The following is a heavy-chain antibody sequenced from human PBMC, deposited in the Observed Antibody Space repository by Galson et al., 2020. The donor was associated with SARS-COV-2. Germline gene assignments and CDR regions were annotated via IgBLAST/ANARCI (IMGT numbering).Heavy chain of an antibody. CDR3: ARPTGGPYSGSYHY. CDR1: GYTFTGYY. Sequence: ASVKVSCKASGYTFTGYYMHWVRQAPGQGLEWMGWINPNSGGTNYAQKFQGRVTMTRDTSISTAYMDLSRLRSDDTAVYYCARPTGGPYSGSYHYWGQGTLVTVSS. D-gene: IGHD1-26*01. V-gene: IGHV1-2*02. J-gene: IGHJ4*02. CDR2: INPNSGGT.